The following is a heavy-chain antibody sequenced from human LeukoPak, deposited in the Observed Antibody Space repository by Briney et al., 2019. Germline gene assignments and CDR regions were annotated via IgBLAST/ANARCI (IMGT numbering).Heavy chain of an antibody. CDR2: IRYDGSNK. Sequence: GGSLRLSCAASGFTFSSYGMHWVRQAPGKELEWVAFIRYDGSNKYYADSVKGRFTISRDNSKNTLYLQMNSLRAEDTAVYYCAREDIAAADYWGQGTLVTVSS. V-gene: IGHV3-30*02. D-gene: IGHD6-13*01. CDR1: GFTFSSYG. J-gene: IGHJ4*02. CDR3: AREDIAAADY.